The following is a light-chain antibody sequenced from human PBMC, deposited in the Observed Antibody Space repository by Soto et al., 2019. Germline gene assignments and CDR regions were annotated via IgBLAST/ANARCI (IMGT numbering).Light chain of an antibody. CDR3: QQLNSYPRT. CDR2: AAS. V-gene: IGKV1-9*01. CDR1: QGISSY. J-gene: IGKJ1*01. Sequence: DIRLTQSPSFLSASVGDRVTITCRASQGISSYLSWYQQQPGKAPNLLIYAASTLQSGVPSRFSGSGSGTDFTLTISSLQPEDFATYYCQQLNSYPRTFGQGTNVEI.